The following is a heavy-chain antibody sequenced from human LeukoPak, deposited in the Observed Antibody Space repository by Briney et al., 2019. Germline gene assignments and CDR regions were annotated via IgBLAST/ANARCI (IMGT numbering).Heavy chain of an antibody. V-gene: IGHV3-33*01. J-gene: IGHJ4*02. D-gene: IGHD3-9*01. CDR2: IWHDGSNK. CDR1: GFTFTSYG. CDR3: AREYYDILTGYWTGYFDY. Sequence: TGGSLRLSCEASGFTFTSYGMHWVRQAPGKGLEWMATIWHDGSNKYYEDSMKGRFTISRDNSKNTLYLQMNSLRAEDTALYYCAREYYDILTGYWTGYFDYWGQGTLVTVSS.